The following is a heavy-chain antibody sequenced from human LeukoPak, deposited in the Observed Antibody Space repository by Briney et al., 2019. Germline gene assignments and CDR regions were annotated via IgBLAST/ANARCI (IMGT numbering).Heavy chain of an antibody. CDR1: GHSFTDYY. J-gene: IGHJ5*02. CDR2: INTKTGRT. D-gene: IGHD3-3*01. CDR3: ARADFIDAGPYLIGP. Sequence: ASVKVSCKTSGHSFTDYYIHWVRQAPGQGLEWMGWINTKTGRTSSARKFQGRVTVTRDPSITTVYMDMAWLTSDDTAIYFCARADFIDAGPYLIGPWGQGTLVTVSS. V-gene: IGHV1-2*02.